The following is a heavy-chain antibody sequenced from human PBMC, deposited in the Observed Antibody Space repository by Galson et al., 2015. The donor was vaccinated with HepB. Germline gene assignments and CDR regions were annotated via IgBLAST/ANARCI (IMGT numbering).Heavy chain of an antibody. CDR1: GYTFTSYL. CDR3: AKCSSTSCYTGYAFDI. CDR2: INAGNGNS. D-gene: IGHD2-2*02. V-gene: IGHV1-3*01. J-gene: IGHJ3*02. Sequence: SVKVSCKASGYTFTSYLLHWVRQAPGQRLEWMGWINAGNGNSKYSQRFQGRVTITRDSSASTAYMELSSLRSEDTAVFYCAKCSSTSCYTGYAFDIWGQGTMVSVSS.